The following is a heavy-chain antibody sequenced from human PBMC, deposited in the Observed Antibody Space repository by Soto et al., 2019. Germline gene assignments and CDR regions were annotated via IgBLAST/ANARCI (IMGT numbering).Heavy chain of an antibody. CDR3: AKDLSPSSGTYYGYFDH. V-gene: IGHV3-23*01. CDR1: GFTFSKYG. Sequence: PGGSLRLSCVASGFTFSKYGMNWVRQTPQKGLEWVSAISGSGNSTYYADSVKGRFTISRDNSKNTLYLQMNSLRAEDTAVYYCAKDLSPSSGTYYGYFDHWGQGTLVT. CDR2: ISGSGNST. J-gene: IGHJ4*02. D-gene: IGHD1-26*01.